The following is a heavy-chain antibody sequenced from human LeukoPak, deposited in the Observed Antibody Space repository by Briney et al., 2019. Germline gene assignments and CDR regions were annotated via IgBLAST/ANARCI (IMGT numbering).Heavy chain of an antibody. D-gene: IGHD3-3*01. CDR3: ARGASYDSDDAFDI. CDR1: GGSFSGYY. V-gene: IGHV4-34*01. CDR2: INHSGST. Sequence: MPSETLSLTCAVYGGSFSGYYWSWIRQPPGKGLEWIGEINHSGSTNYNPSLKSRVTISVDTSRNQFSLKLSSVTAADTAVYYCARGASYDSDDAFDIWGQGTMVTVSS. J-gene: IGHJ3*02.